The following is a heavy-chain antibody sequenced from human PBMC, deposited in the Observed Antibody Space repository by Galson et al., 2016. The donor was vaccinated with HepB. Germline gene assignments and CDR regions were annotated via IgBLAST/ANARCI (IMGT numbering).Heavy chain of an antibody. Sequence: TLSLTCAVSGGSISSSNWWSWVRQHPGRGLEWIGYIYYSGSTYYNPSLKSRVTISVDTSKNQFSLKLSSVTAADTAVYYCARTGQTWLLFNYWGQGTLVTVSS. CDR1: GGSISSSNW. CDR2: IYYSGST. CDR3: ARTGQTWLLFNY. V-gene: IGHV4-31*11. D-gene: IGHD3-22*01. J-gene: IGHJ4*02.